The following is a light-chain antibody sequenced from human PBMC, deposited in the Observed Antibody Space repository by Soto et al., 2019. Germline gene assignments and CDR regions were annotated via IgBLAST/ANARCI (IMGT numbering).Light chain of an antibody. Sequence: DMQLTPSPSSLSASVRDRVTITCRASQSISTYLNWYQQKPGKAPKLLIYAASSLQSGVPSRFSGSGSGTDFTLTISSLQPEDFATYYCQQSYNTPWTFGQGTKVDIK. V-gene: IGKV1-39*01. CDR3: QQSYNTPWT. CDR1: QSISTY. J-gene: IGKJ1*01. CDR2: AAS.